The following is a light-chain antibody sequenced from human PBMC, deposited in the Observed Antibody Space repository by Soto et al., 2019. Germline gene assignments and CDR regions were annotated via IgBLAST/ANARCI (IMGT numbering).Light chain of an antibody. V-gene: IGKV3D-15*01. CDR3: QQYNNCPAIT. J-gene: IGKJ5*01. CDR1: QSVRSN. Sequence: EIVMTQSPATLSVSPGERATLSCRASQSVRSNLAWYQQKPGQAPRLLIYGASTRATGIPATFSGSGSGTQFTLTISSLQSEDFAVYCSQQYNNCPAITFGQGTRLEIK. CDR2: GAS.